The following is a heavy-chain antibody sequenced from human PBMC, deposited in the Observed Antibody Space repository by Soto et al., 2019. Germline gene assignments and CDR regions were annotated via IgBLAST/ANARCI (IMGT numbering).Heavy chain of an antibody. Sequence: GGSLRLSCAASGFTFSSYWMSWVRQAPGKGLEWVANIKQDGSEKYYVDSVKGRFTISRDNAKNSLYLQMNSLRAEDTAVYYCARERGEDIVLMVYAIPSSYYYYYMDVWGKGTTVTVSS. CDR1: GFTFSSYW. CDR2: IKQDGSEK. V-gene: IGHV3-7*01. CDR3: ARERGEDIVLMVYAIPSSYYYYYMDV. J-gene: IGHJ6*03. D-gene: IGHD2-8*01.